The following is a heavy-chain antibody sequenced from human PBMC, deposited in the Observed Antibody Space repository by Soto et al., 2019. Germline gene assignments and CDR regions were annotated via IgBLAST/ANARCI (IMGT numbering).Heavy chain of an antibody. V-gene: IGHV4-38-2*01. CDR1: GYSISIGYY. J-gene: IGHJ6*02. Sequence: SETLSLTCAVSGYSISIGYYWGWVRQTPGKGLEWIGSIYHGENTHYNPSLKSRVTISADTSNNQFSLKLSSVTAADTAVYYCARGGDTMVRGVIIFYYYGMDVWGQGTTVTAP. CDR3: ARGGDTMVRGVIIFYYYGMDV. D-gene: IGHD3-10*01. CDR2: IYHGENT.